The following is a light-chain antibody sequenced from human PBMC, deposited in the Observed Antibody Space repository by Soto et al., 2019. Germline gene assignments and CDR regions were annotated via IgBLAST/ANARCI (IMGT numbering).Light chain of an antibody. V-gene: IGKV3-20*01. CDR2: DAS. CDR3: QQTYSTYVT. Sequence: EIVLTQSPGTLSLSPGERATLSCRASQTVRNNYLAWYQQKPGQAPRLLIYDASSRATGIPDRFSGGGSGTDFTLTISSLQPEDFATYYCQQTYSTYVTFGQGTKVDIK. J-gene: IGKJ1*01. CDR1: QTVRNNY.